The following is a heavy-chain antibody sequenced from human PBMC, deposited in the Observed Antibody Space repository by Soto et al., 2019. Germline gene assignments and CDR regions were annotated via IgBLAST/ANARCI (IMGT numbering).Heavy chain of an antibody. V-gene: IGHV3-53*01. J-gene: IGHJ3*01. CDR1: GFTFSSND. D-gene: IGHD3-22*01. CDR3: ATRPLLPGDP. Sequence: GGSLRLSCAASGFTFSSNDMNWVRQAPGKGLEWVSLIYSSGSTSYADSVKGRFTISRDNSKNTLYLQMSSLRAEDTAVYYCATRPLLPGDPWGQGTMVTVSS. CDR2: IYSSGST.